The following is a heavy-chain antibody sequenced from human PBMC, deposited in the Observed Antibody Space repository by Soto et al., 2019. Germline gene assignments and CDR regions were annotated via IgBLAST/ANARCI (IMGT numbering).Heavy chain of an antibody. CDR2: IDWDDDK. D-gene: IGHD6-19*01. CDR1: GFSLSTSGMC. V-gene: IGHV2-70*01. J-gene: IGHJ4*02. CDR3: ARIFSEGIAVAGPYDY. Sequence: SGPTLVNPTQTLTLTCTFSGFSLSTSGMCVSWIRQPPGKALEWLALIDWDDDKYYSTSLKTRLTISKDTSKNQVVLTMTNMDPVDTATYYCARIFSEGIAVAGPYDYWGQGTLVTVSS.